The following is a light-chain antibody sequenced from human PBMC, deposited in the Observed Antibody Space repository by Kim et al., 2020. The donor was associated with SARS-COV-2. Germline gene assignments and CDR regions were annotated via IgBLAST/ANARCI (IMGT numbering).Light chain of an antibody. Sequence: LAPGERATLSCRASQSVSSYLAWYQQKPGQAPRLLIYDASNKATGIPARFSGSGSGTDFTLTISSLEPEDFAVYYCQQRSNWPPTFGQGTKVDIK. V-gene: IGKV3-11*01. CDR2: DAS. CDR3: QQRSNWPPT. J-gene: IGKJ1*01. CDR1: QSVSSY.